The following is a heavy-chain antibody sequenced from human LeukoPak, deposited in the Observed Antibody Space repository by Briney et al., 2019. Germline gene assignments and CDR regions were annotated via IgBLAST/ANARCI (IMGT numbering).Heavy chain of an antibody. CDR2: INWNGGST. V-gene: IGHV3-20*04. D-gene: IGHD2-2*02. CDR1: GFTFDDYG. J-gene: IGHJ4*02. CDR3: ARSSDIVVVPAAITGPFDY. Sequence: GGSLRLSCAASGFTFDDYGMSWVRQAPGKGLEWFSGINWNGGSTGYADSVKGRFTISRDNAKNSLYLQMNSLRAEDTALYYCARSSDIVVVPAAITGPFDYWGQGTLVTVSS.